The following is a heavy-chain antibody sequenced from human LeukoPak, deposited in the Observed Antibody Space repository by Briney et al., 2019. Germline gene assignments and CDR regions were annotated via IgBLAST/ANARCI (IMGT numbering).Heavy chain of an antibody. Sequence: ASVKVSCKASGYTFTGYYIHWVRQVPGQGLEWMGWINPNTGGTNFAQKFQGRVTMTRDTSISTAYMELSRLRSDDTAVYYCARDLGGRSGGSCTDYWGQGTLVTVSS. J-gene: IGHJ4*02. CDR3: ARDLGGRSGGSCTDY. D-gene: IGHD2-15*01. CDR1: GYTFTGYY. CDR2: INPNTGGT. V-gene: IGHV1-2*02.